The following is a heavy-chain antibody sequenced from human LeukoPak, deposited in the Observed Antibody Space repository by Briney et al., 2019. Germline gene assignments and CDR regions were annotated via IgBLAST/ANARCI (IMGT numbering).Heavy chain of an antibody. V-gene: IGHV4-61*02. D-gene: IGHD3-22*01. CDR1: GGSISSGSYY. CDR3: ARDPADYYDSSGYSAPHLSVY. CDR2: IYTSGST. Sequence: SQTLSLTCTVSGGSISSGSYYWSWIRQPAGKGLEWIGRIYTSGSTNYNPSLKSRVTISVDTSKNQFSLKLSSVTAADTAVYYCARDPADYYDSSGYSAPHLSVYWGQGTLVTVSS. J-gene: IGHJ4*02.